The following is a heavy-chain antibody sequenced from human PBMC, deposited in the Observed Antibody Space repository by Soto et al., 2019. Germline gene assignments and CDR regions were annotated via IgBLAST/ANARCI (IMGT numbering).Heavy chain of an antibody. CDR1: GYTFTSYG. D-gene: IGHD3-10*01. CDR3: ARYGFGEFPPDSYYYYYGMDV. CDR2: ISAYNGNT. V-gene: IGHV1-18*01. J-gene: IGHJ6*02. Sequence: ASVKVSCKASGYTFTSYGISWVRQAPGQGLEWMGWISAYNGNTNYAQKLQGRVTMTTDTSTSTAYMELRSLRSDDTAVYYCARYGFGEFPPDSYYYYYGMDVWGQGTTVTV.